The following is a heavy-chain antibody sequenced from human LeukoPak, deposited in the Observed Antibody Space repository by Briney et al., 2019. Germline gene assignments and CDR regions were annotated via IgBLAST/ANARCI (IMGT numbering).Heavy chain of an antibody. CDR2: ISSSGSTI. Sequence: GSLRLSCAASGFTFSSYEMNWVRQAPGKGLEWVSYISSSGSTIYYADSVKGRFTISRDNSKNTLNLQMNSLRAEDTAVYYSAKAIAPTGKPVFDYRGQGTLVTVSS. V-gene: IGHV3-48*03. CDR3: AKAIAPTGKPVFDY. J-gene: IGHJ4*02. CDR1: GFTFSSYE. D-gene: IGHD6-13*01.